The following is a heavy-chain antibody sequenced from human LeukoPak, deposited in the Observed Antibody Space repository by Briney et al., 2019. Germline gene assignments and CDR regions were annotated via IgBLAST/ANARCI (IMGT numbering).Heavy chain of an antibody. CDR2: MNPNSGNT. CDR1: GYTFTGHD. Sequence: ASVKVSCKASGYTFTGHDINWVRQATGQGLEWMGWMNPNSGNTGYAQKFQGRVTMTRDTSISTAYMELSSLRSEDTAVYYCVRAIRTTVTTFWFDPWGQGTLVTVSS. CDR3: VRAIRTTVTTFWFDP. V-gene: IGHV1-8*01. D-gene: IGHD4-17*01. J-gene: IGHJ5*02.